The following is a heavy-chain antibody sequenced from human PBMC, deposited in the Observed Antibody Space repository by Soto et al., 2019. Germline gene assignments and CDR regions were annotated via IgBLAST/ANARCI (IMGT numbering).Heavy chain of an antibody. V-gene: IGHV4-59*01. D-gene: IGHD6-19*01. CDR3: ARTVAGLWDY. CDR2: IYYSGST. Sequence: PSETLSHTCTVSGGSISSYYWSWIRQPPGKGLEWIGYIYYSGSTNYNPSLQSRVTISVDTSKNQFSLKLSSVTAADTAVYYCARTVAGLWDYWGQGTLVTVSS. CDR1: GGSISSYY. J-gene: IGHJ4*02.